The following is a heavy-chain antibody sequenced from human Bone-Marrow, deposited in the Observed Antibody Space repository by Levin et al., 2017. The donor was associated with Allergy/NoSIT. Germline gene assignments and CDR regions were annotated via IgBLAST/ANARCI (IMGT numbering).Heavy chain of an antibody. CDR2: MWNDGNNK. D-gene: IGHD3-3*01. J-gene: IGHJ4*01. CDR1: GFSFNDYG. V-gene: IGHV3-33*01. Sequence: GESLKISCEASGFSFNDYGMHWVRQAPGKGLEWVAVMWNDGNNKDYAESVKGRFTIYRDTSKNTLHLQMNSLSAEDTALYYCARDGGYLQWLFYFDYWGHGTQVTVSS. CDR3: ARDGGYLQWLFYFDY.